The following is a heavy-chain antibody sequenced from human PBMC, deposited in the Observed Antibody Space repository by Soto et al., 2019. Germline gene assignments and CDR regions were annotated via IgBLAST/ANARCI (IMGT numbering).Heavy chain of an antibody. CDR3: ARDGCGGDCYLALDY. CDR2: ISYDGSNK. D-gene: IGHD2-21*02. J-gene: IGHJ4*02. CDR1: ELPFGSYP. V-gene: IGHV3-30-3*01. Sequence: PGGSLNLSGAAPELPFGSYPIPGVRQAPAKGLEWVAVISYDGSNKYYADSVKGRFTISRDNSKNTLYLQMNSLRAEDTAVYYCARDGCGGDCYLALDYWGQGTLVTVSS.